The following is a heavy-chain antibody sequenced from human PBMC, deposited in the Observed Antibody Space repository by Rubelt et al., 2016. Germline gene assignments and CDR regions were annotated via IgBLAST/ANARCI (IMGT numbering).Heavy chain of an antibody. CDR2: ISWNSGSI. CDR3: AKGILRWSVGYGMDV. J-gene: IGHJ6*02. D-gene: IGHD4-23*01. Sequence: FLHPCRSLRLSFAASGFTFDDYAMHWVRQAPGKGLEWVSGISWNSGSIGYADSVKGRFTISRDNAKNSLYLQMNSLRAEDTALYYCAKGILRWSVGYGMDVWGQGTTVTVSS. CDR1: GFTFDDYA. V-gene: IGHV3-9*01.